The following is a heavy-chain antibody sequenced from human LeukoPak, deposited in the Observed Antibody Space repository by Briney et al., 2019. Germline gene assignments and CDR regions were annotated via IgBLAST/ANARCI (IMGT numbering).Heavy chain of an antibody. D-gene: IGHD5-18*01. Sequence: GASVKVSCKAAGYTFTGYYMFWVRQAPGQGLEWMGRINPNSGGTNYAQKFQGRVTMTRDASISTAYMELSRLRSDDTAVYYCAREGHTAMVTFDPWGQGTLVTVSS. J-gene: IGHJ5*02. CDR3: AREGHTAMVTFDP. CDR2: INPNSGGT. V-gene: IGHV1-2*06. CDR1: GYTFTGYY.